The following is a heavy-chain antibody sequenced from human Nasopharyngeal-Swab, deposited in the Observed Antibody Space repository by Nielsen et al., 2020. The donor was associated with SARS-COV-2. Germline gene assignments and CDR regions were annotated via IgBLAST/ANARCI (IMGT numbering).Heavy chain of an antibody. CDR1: GLAFRTHW. Sequence: GGPLRPSCRASGLAFRTHWMDWVRQAPGKGLVWVSRISDDGIITNYADSVKGRFTVFRDNTRNTLHLQMNSLTAEDTAMYFCTRENLGILASGNWLDPWGQGTLVTVSS. CDR2: ISDDGIIT. D-gene: IGHD3-16*01. J-gene: IGHJ5*02. V-gene: IGHV3-74*01. CDR3: TRENLGILASGNWLDP.